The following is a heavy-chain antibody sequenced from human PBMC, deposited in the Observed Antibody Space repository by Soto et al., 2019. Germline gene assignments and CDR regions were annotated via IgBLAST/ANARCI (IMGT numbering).Heavy chain of an antibody. D-gene: IGHD2-2*01. CDR1: GFTFSSYW. V-gene: IGHV3-74*01. CDR3: ARVQVVPAAPLYYYYYGMDV. Sequence: GGSLRLSCAASGFTFSSYWMHWVRQAPGKGLVWVSRINSDGSSTSYADSVKGRFTISRDNAKNTLYLQMNSLRAEDKAVYYCARVQVVPAAPLYYYYYGMDVWGQGTTVTVSS. J-gene: IGHJ6*02. CDR2: INSDGSST.